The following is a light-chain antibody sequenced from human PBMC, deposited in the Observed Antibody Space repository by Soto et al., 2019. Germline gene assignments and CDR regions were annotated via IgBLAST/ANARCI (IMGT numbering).Light chain of an antibody. CDR2: GNS. Sequence: QSALTQPPSVSGAPGQRVTISCTGSSSNIGAGYDVHWYQQLPGTAPKLLIYGNSNRPSGVPDRFSGSKSGTSASLAITGLQAEDEADYYCATWADSLNALYVFGSGTKVTVL. CDR1: SSNIGAGYD. CDR3: ATWADSLNALYV. V-gene: IGLV1-40*01. J-gene: IGLJ1*01.